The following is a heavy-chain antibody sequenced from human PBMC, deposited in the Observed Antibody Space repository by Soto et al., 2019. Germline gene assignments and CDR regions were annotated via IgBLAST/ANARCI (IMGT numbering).Heavy chain of an antibody. J-gene: IGHJ4*02. V-gene: IGHV4-39*01. D-gene: IGHD6-19*01. CDR3: ARLGAVAGTFDY. Sequence: SETLSLTCTVSGGSISSSSYYWGWIRQPPGKGLEWIGSIYYSGSTYYNPSLKSRVTISVDTSKNQFSLKLSSVTAADTAVYYCARLGAVAGTFDYWGQGTLVTVSS. CDR2: IYYSGST. CDR1: GGSISSSSYY.